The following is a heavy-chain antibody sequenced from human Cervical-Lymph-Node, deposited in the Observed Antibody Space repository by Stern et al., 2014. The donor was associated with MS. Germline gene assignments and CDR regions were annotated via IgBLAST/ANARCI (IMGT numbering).Heavy chain of an antibody. J-gene: IGHJ3*02. CDR3: ARGNYDVLTDNGGHGFDI. D-gene: IGHD3-9*01. CDR2: IYSSGST. V-gene: IGHV4-61*02. Sequence: QLQLQESGPGLVKPSQTLSLTCTVSGGSISSGNYYWSWIRQPAGEGLEWIGRIYSSGSTQYNPPLKSRVTISAGTSTNQFSLRLASVTAADTAVYYCARGNYDVLTDNGGHGFDIWGQGTMVTVSS. CDR1: GGSISSGNYY.